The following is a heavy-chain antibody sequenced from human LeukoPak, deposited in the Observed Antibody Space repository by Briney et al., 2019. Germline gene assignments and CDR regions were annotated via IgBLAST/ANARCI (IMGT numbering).Heavy chain of an antibody. J-gene: IGHJ4*02. CDR2: FGTRSTSI. D-gene: IGHD3-22*01. V-gene: IGHV3-21*01. CDR3: AREVSEGFDF. Sequence: PGGSLRLSCTASGFTFSGYSMNWIRQAPGKGLEWVSSFGTRSTSIYHAGSVKGRFAISRDNAKNSLYLQMNSLRAEDTAVYYCAREVSEGFDFCGQGTLVTVSS. CDR1: GFTFSGYS.